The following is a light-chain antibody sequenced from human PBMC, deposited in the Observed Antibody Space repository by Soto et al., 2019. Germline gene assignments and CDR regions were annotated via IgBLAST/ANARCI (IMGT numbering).Light chain of an antibody. CDR2: DVS. J-gene: IGLJ2*01. V-gene: IGLV2-11*01. CDR3: CSYAGDLAL. CDR1: NSDVGIYDF. Sequence: QSALTQPASVSGTPGQSITISCTGSNSDVGIYDFVSWYQQHPGKAPKLMISDVSKRPSGVPDRFSGSKSGNTASLTISGLQAEDEADYYCCSYAGDLALFGGGTKLTVL.